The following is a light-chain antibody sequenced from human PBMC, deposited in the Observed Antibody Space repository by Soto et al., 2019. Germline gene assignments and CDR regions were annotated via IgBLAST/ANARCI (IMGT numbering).Light chain of an antibody. Sequence: IVLTQSPRTLSLSPGERATLSCRASQSVSNNYLAWYQQKPGQAPRLLIYGASSRATGIPDRFSGSGSGTDFTLTISSLEPEDFAVYYCQQYGSSPWTFGQGTKVDIK. CDR1: QSVSNNY. CDR2: GAS. CDR3: QQYGSSPWT. J-gene: IGKJ1*01. V-gene: IGKV3-20*01.